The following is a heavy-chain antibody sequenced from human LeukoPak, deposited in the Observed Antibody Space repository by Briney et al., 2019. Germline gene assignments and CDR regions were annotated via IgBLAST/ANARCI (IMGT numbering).Heavy chain of an antibody. D-gene: IGHD3-10*01. J-gene: IGHJ4*02. CDR1: GFTVSSNY. CDR2: ISGSGGST. CDR3: AKGCDYYGSGSYCF. Sequence: GGSLRLSCAASGFTVSSNYMSWVRQAPGKGLEWVSAISGSGGSTYYADSVKGRFTISRDNSKNTLYLQMNSLRAEDTAVYYCAKGCDYYGSGSYCFWGQGTLVTSPQ. V-gene: IGHV3-23*01.